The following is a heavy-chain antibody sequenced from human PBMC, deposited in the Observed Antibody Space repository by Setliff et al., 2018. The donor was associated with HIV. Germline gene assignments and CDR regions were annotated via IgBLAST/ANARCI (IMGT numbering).Heavy chain of an antibody. D-gene: IGHD1-26*01. J-gene: IGHJ4*02. CDR2: MYKGGET. CDR3: AKGGYGGSYYVAGY. V-gene: IGHV3-66*02. CDR1: GFSVTDNY. Sequence: GGSLRLSCEASGFSVTDNYMGWVRQAPGQGLEWVALMYKGGETYYADFVKGRFTIARDNSKNTVSLQMTNLGTGDTAVYYCAKGGYGGSYYVAGYWGQGTLVTVSS.